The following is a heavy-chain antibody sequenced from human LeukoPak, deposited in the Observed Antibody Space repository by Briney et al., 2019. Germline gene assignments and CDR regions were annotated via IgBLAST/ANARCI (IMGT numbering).Heavy chain of an antibody. CDR1: GFIFRNYW. V-gene: IGHV3-7*02. J-gene: IGHJ4*02. CDR3: AITGGPTVTAFDL. Sequence: GGSLRLSCVASGFIFRNYWMSWVRQAPGKGLEWVANINLDGGDKNYVVSVKGRFTISRDNAKSSLYLQMNSLRVEDTAVYYCAITGGPTVTAFDLWGQGILVTVSS. CDR2: INLDGGDK. D-gene: IGHD4-17*01.